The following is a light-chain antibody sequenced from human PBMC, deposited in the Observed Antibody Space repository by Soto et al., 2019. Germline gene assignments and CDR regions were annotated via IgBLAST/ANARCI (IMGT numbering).Light chain of an antibody. J-gene: IGKJ1*01. V-gene: IGKV4-1*01. CDR1: QSVLYSSNNKNY. Sequence: EIVVTQSPDSLAVSLGERATINCKSSQSVLYSSNNKNYLAWYQQKPRQPPKLLIYWASTRESGVPDRFSGSGSGTDFTLTNSTLREKDGAVYYCKKHYIPGGTFGKGTKVDIK. CDR3: KKHYIPGGT. CDR2: WAS.